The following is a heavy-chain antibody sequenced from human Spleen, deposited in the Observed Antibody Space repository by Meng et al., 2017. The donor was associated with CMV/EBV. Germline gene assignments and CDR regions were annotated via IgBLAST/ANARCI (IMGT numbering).Heavy chain of an antibody. CDR1: GFSFSNYW. D-gene: IGHD6-19*01. CDR3: AKVIGGGWYRVNVIANKGFDY. CDR2: IGASGGGT. V-gene: IGHV3-23*01. J-gene: IGHJ4*02. Sequence: GESLKISCAASGFSFSNYWMTWVRQAPGKGLEWVSSIGASGGGTYYADSVKGRFTISRDNSKSTLHLQMNSLRAEDTAVYYCAKVIGGGWYRVNVIANKGFDYWGQGTLVTVSS.